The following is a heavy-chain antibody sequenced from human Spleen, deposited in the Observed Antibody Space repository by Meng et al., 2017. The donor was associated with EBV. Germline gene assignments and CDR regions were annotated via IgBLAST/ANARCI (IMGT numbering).Heavy chain of an antibody. J-gene: IGHJ4*02. CDR3: ATLDYGNYEFDY. D-gene: IGHD4-11*01. V-gene: IGHV1-2*06. CDR1: GYTFTVYY. CDR2: INPNSGVT. Sequence: QAQLVRSWAGVKNPWAAVKVSCKASGYTFTVYYIHWVRQAPGQGLEWMGRINPNSGVTNYAQKFQGRVTMTRDTSISTAYLDLSRLRSDDTAVYYCATLDYGNYEFDYWGQGTLVTVSS.